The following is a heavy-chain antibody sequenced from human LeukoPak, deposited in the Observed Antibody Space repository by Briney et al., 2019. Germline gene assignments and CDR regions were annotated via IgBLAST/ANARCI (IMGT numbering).Heavy chain of an antibody. CDR2: LHHTGRN. CDR3: VAEMTASAAFDI. CDR1: GDSLTSSSHY. V-gene: IGHV4-39*05. D-gene: IGHD2-21*02. J-gene: IGHJ3*02. Sequence: SETPSLTCTVSGDSLTSSSHYWGWIRQPPGKRLQWVASLHHTGRNYSNAALKSRVSISMDTAKSQFSLKVNSVTAADSGVYYCVAEMTASAAFDIWGQGTMAAVSS.